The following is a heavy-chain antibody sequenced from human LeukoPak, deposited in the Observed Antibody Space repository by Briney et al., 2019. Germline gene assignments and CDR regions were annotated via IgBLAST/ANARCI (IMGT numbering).Heavy chain of an antibody. J-gene: IGHJ4*02. D-gene: IGHD1-26*01. CDR2: ISYDGSNK. V-gene: IGHV3-30*18. CDR3: AKPTNSGSYYRGYYFDY. CDR1: GFTFSSYG. Sequence: GGSLRLSCAASGFTFSSYGVHWVRQAPGKGLEWVAVISYDGSNKYYADSVKGRFTISRDNSKNTLYLQMNSLRAEDTAVYYCAKPTNSGSYYRGYYFDYWGQGTLVTVSS.